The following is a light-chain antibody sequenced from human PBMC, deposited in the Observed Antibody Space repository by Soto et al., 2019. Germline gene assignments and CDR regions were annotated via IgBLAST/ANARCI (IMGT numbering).Light chain of an antibody. V-gene: IGLV7-46*01. CDR1: TGPVTNGHY. Sequence: QAVVTQEPLLTVSPGGTVTLTCGSSTGPVTNGHYPYWFQQKPGQAPRPLIYDTDNKHSWTPARFSGSLLGDKAALTLSGAQPEDEADYYCLLSYTGRLYVFGAGTKLTVL. J-gene: IGLJ1*01. CDR2: DTD. CDR3: LLSYTGRLYV.